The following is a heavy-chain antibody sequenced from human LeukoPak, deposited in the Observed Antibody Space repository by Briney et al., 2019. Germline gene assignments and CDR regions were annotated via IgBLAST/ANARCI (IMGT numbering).Heavy chain of an antibody. CDR2: IYHRGGT. J-gene: IGHJ5*02. Sequence: SGTLSLTCAVSGGAISTSNWWTWVRQSPEKGLEWIGEIYHRGGTNFKSSLKSRVTMSVDKFKNQFSLQLSSVTAADKAVYYCARGDFGSGVPAFDLWGQGTLVTVSS. V-gene: IGHV4-4*02. D-gene: IGHD3-10*01. CDR3: ARGDFGSGVPAFDL. CDR1: GGAISTSNW.